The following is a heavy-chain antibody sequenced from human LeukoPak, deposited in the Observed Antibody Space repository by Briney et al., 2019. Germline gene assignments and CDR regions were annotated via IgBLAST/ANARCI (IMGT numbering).Heavy chain of an antibody. D-gene: IGHD3-16*01. V-gene: IGHV3-15*01. CDR1: GFTFSNTW. CDR3: TTEWYYGARD. Sequence: GGSLRLSCAASGFTFSNTWMSWVRQAPGKGLERVGRIKIKIDGATADYAAPVKGRFTISRDDSKDTLYLQMNSLKTEDTAVYYCTTEWYYGARDWGQGTLVTVSS. CDR2: IKIKIDGATA. J-gene: IGHJ4*02.